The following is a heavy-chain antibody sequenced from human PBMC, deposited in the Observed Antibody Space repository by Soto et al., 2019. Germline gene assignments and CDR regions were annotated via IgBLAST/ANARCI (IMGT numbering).Heavy chain of an antibody. CDR1: GGSFSGYY. CDR3: KAVAGYGMDV. Sequence: LSETLSLTCAVYGGSFSGYYWSWIRQPPGKGLEWIGEINHSGSTNYNPSLKSRVTISVDTSKNQFSLKLSSVTAADTAVYYCKAVAGYGMDVWGQGTTVTVSS. CDR2: INHSGST. V-gene: IGHV4-34*01. J-gene: IGHJ6*02. D-gene: IGHD6-19*01.